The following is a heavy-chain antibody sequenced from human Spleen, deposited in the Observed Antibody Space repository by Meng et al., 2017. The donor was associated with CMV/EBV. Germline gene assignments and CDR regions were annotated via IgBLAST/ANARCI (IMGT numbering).Heavy chain of an antibody. CDR3: ARCEGYYDFWRTDYGMDV. V-gene: IGHV3-11*04. J-gene: IGHJ6*02. CDR1: GFTFSDYY. Sequence: GGSLRLSCAASGFTFSDYYMSWIRQAPGKGLEWVSYISSSGSTIYYADSVKGRFTISRDNAKNSLYLQMNSLRAEDTAVYYCARCEGYYDFWRTDYGMDVWGQGTTVTVSS. CDR2: ISSSGSTI. D-gene: IGHD3-3*01.